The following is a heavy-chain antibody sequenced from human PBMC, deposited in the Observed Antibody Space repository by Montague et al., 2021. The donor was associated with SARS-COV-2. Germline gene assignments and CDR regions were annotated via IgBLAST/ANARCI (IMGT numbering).Heavy chain of an antibody. CDR1: GYSISSGYY. D-gene: IGHD3-10*01. V-gene: IGHV4-38-2*01. CDR3: SGWYYGSGSYPH. CDR2: IYHSGGA. J-gene: IGHJ4*02. Sequence: SETLSLTCSVSGYSISSGYYWGWIRQPPGKGLEWLGNIYHSGGAYYSPSLKSRVTVSVDTSKNQFSLRLSSVTAADTAVYYGSGWYYGSGSYPHWGQGTLVTVSS.